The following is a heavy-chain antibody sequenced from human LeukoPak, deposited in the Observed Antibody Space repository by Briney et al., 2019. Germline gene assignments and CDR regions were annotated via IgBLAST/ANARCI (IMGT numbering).Heavy chain of an antibody. D-gene: IGHD2-8*01. V-gene: IGHV4-61*02. J-gene: IGHJ5*02. CDR1: GASMSSDGYY. Sequence: SETLSLTCNASGASMSSDGYYWNWIRQPAGKGLEWIGRIYSGGSTNYNPSLKSRVTLSVDTSKNRLSLKLSYVTAADTAVYYCASAGHCANGVCRNWFGPWGQGILVTVSS. CDR2: IYSGGST. CDR3: ASAGHCANGVCRNWFGP.